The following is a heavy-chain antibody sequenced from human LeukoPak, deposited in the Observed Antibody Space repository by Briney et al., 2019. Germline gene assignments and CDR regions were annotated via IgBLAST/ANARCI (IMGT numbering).Heavy chain of an antibody. D-gene: IGHD4-17*01. V-gene: IGHV1-2*02. CDR3: ARGVTNGDYGRMFDP. J-gene: IGHJ5*02. CDR2: INPNSGGT. Sequence: ASVKVSCKASGYTFTGDYMHWVRQAPGQGLEWMGWINPNSGGTNYAQKFQGRVTMTRDTSMSTAYLELSSLRSDDTAVYHCARGVTNGDYGRMFDPWGQGTLVTVSS. CDR1: GYTFTGDY.